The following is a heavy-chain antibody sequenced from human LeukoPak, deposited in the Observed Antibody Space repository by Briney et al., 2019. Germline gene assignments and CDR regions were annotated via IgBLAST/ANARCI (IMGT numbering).Heavy chain of an antibody. J-gene: IGHJ6*03. V-gene: IGHV3-21*01. CDR3: ARDRGNYYYMDV. D-gene: IGHD3-10*01. CDR1: GFTFSSYS. CDR2: ISSSSSYI. Sequence: PGGSLRLSCAASGFTFSSYSMNWVRQAPGKGLEWVSSISSSSSYIDYADSVKGRFTISRDNAKNSPYLQMNSLRAEDTAVYYCARDRGNYYYMDVWGKGTTVTVSS.